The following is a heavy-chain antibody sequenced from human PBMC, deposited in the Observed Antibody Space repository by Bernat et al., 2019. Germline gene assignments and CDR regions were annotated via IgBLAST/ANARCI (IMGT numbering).Heavy chain of an antibody. Sequence: EVQLVESGGGLVQPGGSLRLSCAASGFTFSSYWMHWVRQAPGKGLVWVSRINSDGSSTSYADSVKGRFTISRDNAKNTLYLQMNSLRAEDTAVYYCATYCSGGSCYWSGIDYWGQGTLVTVSS. CDR2: INSDGSST. D-gene: IGHD2-15*01. CDR3: ATYCSGGSCYWSGIDY. J-gene: IGHJ4*02. V-gene: IGHV3-74*01. CDR1: GFTFSSYW.